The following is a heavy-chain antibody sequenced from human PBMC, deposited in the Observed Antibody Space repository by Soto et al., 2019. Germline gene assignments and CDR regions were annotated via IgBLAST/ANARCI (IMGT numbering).Heavy chain of an antibody. CDR2: IFHTGST. CDR3: ARDPYCTSATCFIPLAS. Sequence: TLSLTCAVSGASISSGDSYWSGIRQRPGKGLEWIVYIFHTGSTYYTPSLKSGFTISLDPSKNHFSLKLTSPTPANPAVYSCARDPYCTSATCFIPLASWGKGSLVTVSS. V-gene: IGHV4-31*11. J-gene: IGHJ4*02. D-gene: IGHD2-2*01. CDR1: GASISSGDSY.